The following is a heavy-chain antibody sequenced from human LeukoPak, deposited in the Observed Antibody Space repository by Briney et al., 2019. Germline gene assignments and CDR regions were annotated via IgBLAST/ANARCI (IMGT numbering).Heavy chain of an antibody. V-gene: IGHV1-69*06. CDR3: ARGVSNWNDATMNLYNWFDP. CDR2: IIPIFGTA. D-gene: IGHD1-1*01. J-gene: IGHJ5*02. Sequence: GASVKVSCKASGYTFTGHYMHWVRQAPGQGLEWMGGIIPIFGTANYAQKFQGRVTITADKSTSTAYMELSSLRSEDTAVYYCARGVSNWNDATMNLYNWFDPWGQGTLVTVSS. CDR1: GYTFTGHY.